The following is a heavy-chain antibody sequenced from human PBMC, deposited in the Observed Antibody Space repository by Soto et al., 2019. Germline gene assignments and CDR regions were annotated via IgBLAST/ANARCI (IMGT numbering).Heavy chain of an antibody. Sequence: SETLPLTCTFSGGSVSSGSYYWSWIRQPPGKGREWIGDIYYSGSTNYNPSLKSRVTISVDTSKNQFSLKLSSVTAADTAVYFCARACSGGSCYCDYWGQGTLVTV. J-gene: IGHJ4*02. CDR1: GGSVSSGSYY. CDR3: ARACSGGSCYCDY. V-gene: IGHV4-61*01. D-gene: IGHD2-15*01. CDR2: IYYSGST.